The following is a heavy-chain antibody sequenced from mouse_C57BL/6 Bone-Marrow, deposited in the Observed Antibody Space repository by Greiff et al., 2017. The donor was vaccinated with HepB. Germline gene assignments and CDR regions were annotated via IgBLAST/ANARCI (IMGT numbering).Heavy chain of an antibody. Sequence: QQSCKASGNTFTSYWMHWVKHRPRLGLEWIGRIDPNSGGTKYNEKFKSKATLTVDKPSSTAYMQLSSLTPEDSAVYSVARSVVGGDFDYWGRGTRPTVSS. V-gene: IGHV1-72*01. J-gene: IGHJ2*03. D-gene: IGHD1-1*01. CDR1: GNTFTSYW. CDR2: IDPNSGGT. CDR3: ARSVVGGDFDY.